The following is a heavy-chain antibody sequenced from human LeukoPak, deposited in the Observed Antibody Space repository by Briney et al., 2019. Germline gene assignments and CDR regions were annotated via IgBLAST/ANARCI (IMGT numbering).Heavy chain of an antibody. D-gene: IGHD5-18*01. Sequence: GGSLRLSCAASGFTLSIYTMNRVRQAPGKGLEWVSYMSTSGSISYADSVKGRFTISRDNAKNSLYLQMNSLRDEDTAVYYCARRIDYNYGYAFDYWGQGTLVTVSS. CDR3: ARRIDYNYGYAFDY. V-gene: IGHV3-48*02. CDR2: MSTSGSI. J-gene: IGHJ4*02. CDR1: GFTLSIYT.